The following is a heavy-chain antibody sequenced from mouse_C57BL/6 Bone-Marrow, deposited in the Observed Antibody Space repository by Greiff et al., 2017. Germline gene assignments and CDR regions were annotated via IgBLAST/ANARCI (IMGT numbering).Heavy chain of an antibody. CDR3: ARTESNYFAWFAY. CDR1: GYSFTDYN. D-gene: IGHD2-5*01. Sequence: EVQLQQSGPELVKPGASVKISCKVSGYSFTDYNMNWVKQSNGKSLEWIGVINPNYGTTSYNQKFKGKATLTVDQSSSTAYMQLNGLTSEDSTVYYCARTESNYFAWFAYWGQGTLVTVSA. V-gene: IGHV1-39*01. J-gene: IGHJ3*01. CDR2: INPNYGTT.